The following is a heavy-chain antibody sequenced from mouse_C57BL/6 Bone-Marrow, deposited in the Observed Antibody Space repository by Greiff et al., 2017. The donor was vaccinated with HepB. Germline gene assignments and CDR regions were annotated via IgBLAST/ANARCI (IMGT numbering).Heavy chain of an antibody. D-gene: IGHD1-1*02. CDR3: ARSGTPPFDY. CDR1: GYTFTNYW. V-gene: IGHV1-63*01. CDR2: IYPGGGYT. Sequence: QVQLQQSGAELVRPGTSVKMSCKASGYTFTNYWIGWAKQRPGHGLEWIGDIYPGGGYTNYNEKFKGKATLTADKSSSTAYMQFSSLTSEDSAIYYCARSGTPPFDYWGQGTTLTVSS. J-gene: IGHJ2*01.